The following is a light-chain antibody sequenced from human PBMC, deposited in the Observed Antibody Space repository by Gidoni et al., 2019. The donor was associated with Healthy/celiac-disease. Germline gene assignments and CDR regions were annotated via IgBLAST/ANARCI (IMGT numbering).Light chain of an antibody. CDR1: QRVSSY. CDR2: DAS. V-gene: IGKV3-11*01. Sequence: ELVLTHSPATLSSSPGERATLSCRASQRVSSYLAWYQQNPGQAPRLLIYDASNRAPGIPARFSGSGAGTDFTLTISSLEPEDFAVYYCQQRSNWPPGITFGGGTKVEIK. CDR3: QQRSNWPPGIT. J-gene: IGKJ4*01.